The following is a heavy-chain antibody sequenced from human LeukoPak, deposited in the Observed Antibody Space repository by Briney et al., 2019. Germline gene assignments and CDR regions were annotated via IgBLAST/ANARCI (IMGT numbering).Heavy chain of an antibody. Sequence: GGSLRLSCAASGFTVSSNYMSWVRQAPGKGLEWVSVIYSGGSTYYADSVKGRFTISRDNSKNTLYLQMNSLRAEDTAVYYCARTLTDAYFDYWGQGTLVTVSS. CDR2: IYSGGST. D-gene: IGHD1-14*01. CDR3: ARTLTDAYFDY. V-gene: IGHV3-53*01. J-gene: IGHJ4*02. CDR1: GFTVSSNY.